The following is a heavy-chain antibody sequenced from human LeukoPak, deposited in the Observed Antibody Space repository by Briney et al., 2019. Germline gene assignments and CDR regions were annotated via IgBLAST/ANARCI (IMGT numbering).Heavy chain of an antibody. V-gene: IGHV3-9*01. Sequence: GGSLRLSCTASGFTFDDYAMHWVRQPPGEGLEWVSGISWNGGSMGYADSVKGRFTVSRDNAKNSLYLQMSSLRVEDTAFYYCAKDSYGGSGSYYLYSFDMWGQGTMVTVSS. CDR3: AKDSYGGSGSYYLYSFDM. D-gene: IGHD3-10*01. J-gene: IGHJ3*02. CDR2: ISWNGGSM. CDR1: GFTFDDYA.